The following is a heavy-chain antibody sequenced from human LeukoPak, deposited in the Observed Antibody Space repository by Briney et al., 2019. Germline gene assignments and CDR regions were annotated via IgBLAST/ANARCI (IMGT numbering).Heavy chain of an antibody. D-gene: IGHD6-19*01. V-gene: IGHV3-21*01. Sequence: PGGSLRLSCAASGFTFSSYSMNWVRQAPGKGLEWVSSISSSSSYIYYADSVKGRFTISRDNAKNSLYLQMNSLRAEDTAVYYCARTKGSSGWDFDYWGQGTLVTVSS. J-gene: IGHJ4*02. CDR3: ARTKGSSGWDFDY. CDR2: ISSSSSYI. CDR1: GFTFSSYS.